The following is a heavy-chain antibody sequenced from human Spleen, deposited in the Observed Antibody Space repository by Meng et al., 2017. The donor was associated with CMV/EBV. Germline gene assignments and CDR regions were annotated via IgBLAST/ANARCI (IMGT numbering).Heavy chain of an antibody. CDR1: GFTFSDAR. D-gene: IGHD3-10*01. Sequence: GGSLRLSCAASGFTFSDARMNWVRQAPGKGLEWVGRIKSKTDGGTPDYAAFVKGRFTISRADSKNTLSLQMNSLKTDDTAVYYCAKDPVPYGSGRYCYFDYWGQGTLVTVSS. CDR2: IKSKTDGGTP. V-gene: IGHV3-15*05. CDR3: AKDPVPYGSGRYCYFDY. J-gene: IGHJ4*02.